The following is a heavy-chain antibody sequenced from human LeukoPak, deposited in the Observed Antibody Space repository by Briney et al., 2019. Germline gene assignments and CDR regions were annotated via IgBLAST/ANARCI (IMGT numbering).Heavy chain of an antibody. V-gene: IGHV3-23*01. D-gene: IGHD5-18*01. CDR1: GFTFSSYA. CDR2: ISGRGGGT. Sequence: PGGSLRLSCAASGFTFSSYAMSWVRQAPGKGLEWVSAISGRGGGTYYADSVKGRFTISRDNYKNTLYLQMNSLRDEDTDVYDCAKARIGYRYGYLYYWGQGTLVTVSS. J-gene: IGHJ4*02. CDR3: AKARIGYRYGYLYY.